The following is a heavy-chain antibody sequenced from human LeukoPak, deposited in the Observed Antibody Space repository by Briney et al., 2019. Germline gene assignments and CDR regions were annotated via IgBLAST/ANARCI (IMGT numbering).Heavy chain of an antibody. Sequence: GGSLRLSCAASGFTFSTYAMTWVRQAPGKGLEWVSSISGSGAGKFYAAPVKGRFTTSRDNSKDTLFVQMNNLRAEDTAVYYCAKAAYGDYAGAFDIWGQGTMDIVSS. CDR2: ISGSGAGK. CDR3: AKAAYGDYAGAFDI. D-gene: IGHD4-17*01. V-gene: IGHV3-23*01. CDR1: GFTFSTYA. J-gene: IGHJ3*02.